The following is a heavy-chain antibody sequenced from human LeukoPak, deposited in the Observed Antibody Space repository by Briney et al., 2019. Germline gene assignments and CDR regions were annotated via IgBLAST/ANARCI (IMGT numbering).Heavy chain of an antibody. D-gene: IGHD3-3*01. CDR3: ARDKGSSTYYDFWSGYCWFDP. CDR1: GFTFSSYW. J-gene: IGHJ5*02. Sequence: GGSLRLSCAASGFTFSSYWMSWVRQAPGKGLEWVANIEQDGSEKYYVDSVKGRFTISRDNAKNSLYLQMNSLRAEDTAVYYCARDKGSSTYYDFWSGYCWFDPWGQGTLVTVSS. CDR2: IEQDGSEK. V-gene: IGHV3-7*01.